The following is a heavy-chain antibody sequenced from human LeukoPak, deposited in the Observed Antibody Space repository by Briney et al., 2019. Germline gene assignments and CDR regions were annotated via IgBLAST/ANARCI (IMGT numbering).Heavy chain of an antibody. V-gene: IGHV4-34*01. CDR3: ARDAPKLRFLEWLSRNDYYYYMDV. D-gene: IGHD3-3*01. CDR1: GGSFSGYY. CDR2: INHSGST. Sequence: PSETLSPTCAVYGGSFSGYYWSWIRQPPGKGLEWIGEINHSGSTNYNPSLKSRVTISVDTSKNQFSLKLSSVTAADTAVYYCARDAPKLRFLEWLSRNDYYYYMDVWGKGTTVTVSS. J-gene: IGHJ6*03.